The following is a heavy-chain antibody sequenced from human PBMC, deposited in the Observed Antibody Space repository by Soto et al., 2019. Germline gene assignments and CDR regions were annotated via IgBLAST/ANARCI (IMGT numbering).Heavy chain of an antibody. V-gene: IGHV3-21*01. CDR2: ISSSSSYI. CDR3: ARDRLRSLDY. D-gene: IGHD3-10*01. J-gene: IGHJ4*02. CDR1: GFTFSSYS. Sequence: EVQLVESGGGLVKPGGSLRLSCAASGFTFSSYSMNWVRQAPGKGLEWVSSISSSSSYIYYADSVKGRFTISRDNAKNSLYLQMNSQRAEDTAVYYCARDRLRSLDYWGQGTLVTVSS.